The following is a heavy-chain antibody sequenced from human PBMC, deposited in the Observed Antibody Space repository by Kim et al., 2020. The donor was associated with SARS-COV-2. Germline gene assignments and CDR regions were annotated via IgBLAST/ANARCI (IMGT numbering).Heavy chain of an antibody. D-gene: IGHD2-15*01. CDR1: GGSFSGYY. Sequence: SETLSLTCAVYGGSFSGYYWSWIRQPPGKGLEWIGEINHSGSTNYNPSLKSRVTISVDTSKNQFSLKLSSVTAADTAVYYCARGATLDYWGQGTLVTVSS. CDR2: INHSGST. J-gene: IGHJ4*02. CDR3: ARGATLDY. V-gene: IGHV4-34*01.